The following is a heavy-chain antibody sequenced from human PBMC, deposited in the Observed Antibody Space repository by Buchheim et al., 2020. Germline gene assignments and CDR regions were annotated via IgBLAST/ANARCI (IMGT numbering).Heavy chain of an antibody. CDR1: GFTFSSYW. J-gene: IGHJ6*03. CDR2: IKQDGSEK. CDR3: ARDLYRQYSSSSDPYYYYYYYMDV. V-gene: IGHV3-7*01. Sequence: VQLVESGGGLVQPGGSLRLSCAASGFTFSSYWMSWVRQAPGKGLEWVANIKQDGSEKYYVDSVKGRFTISRDNAKNSLYLQMNSLRAEDTAVYYCARDLYRQYSSSSDPYYYYYYYMDVWGKGTT. D-gene: IGHD6-6*01.